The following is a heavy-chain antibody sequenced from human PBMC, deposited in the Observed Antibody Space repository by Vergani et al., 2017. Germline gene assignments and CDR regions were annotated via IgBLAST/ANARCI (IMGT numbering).Heavy chain of an antibody. V-gene: IGHV3-30-3*01. CDR2: ISYDGSNK. J-gene: IGHJ5*02. CDR1: GFTFSSYA. Sequence: QVQLVESGGGVVQPGRSLRLSCAASGFTFSSYAMHWVRQAPGKGLEWVAVISYDGSNKYYADSVKGRFTISRDNSKNTLYLQMNSLRAEDTAVYYCAREVDSSSWRLQNWFDPWGQGTLVTVSS. CDR3: AREVDSSSWRLQNWFDP. D-gene: IGHD6-13*01.